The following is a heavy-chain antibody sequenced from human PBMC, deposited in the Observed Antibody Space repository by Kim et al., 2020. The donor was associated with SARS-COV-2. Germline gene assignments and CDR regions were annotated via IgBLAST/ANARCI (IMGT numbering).Heavy chain of an antibody. CDR3: ARRIGSNWFDP. Sequence: TRYSPSFQGQVTISADKSISTAYLQWSSLKASDTAMYYCARRIGSNWFDPWGQGTLVTVSS. CDR2: T. D-gene: IGHD2-15*01. V-gene: IGHV5-51*01. J-gene: IGHJ5*02.